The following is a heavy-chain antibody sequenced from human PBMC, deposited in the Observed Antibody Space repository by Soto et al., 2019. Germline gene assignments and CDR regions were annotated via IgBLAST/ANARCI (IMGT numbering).Heavy chain of an antibody. CDR1: GFSITNTC. CDR3: NSYPDFWGGHTPL. V-gene: IGHV3-15*07. Sequence: EVQLVESGGGLVQPGGSLRLSCEASGFSITNTCMHWVRQAPGKGLEWVGRVKSKADGGTADYAAPVKGRFTVSRDDSKNTQYLQMNSLKMEDTAVYYCNSYPDFWGGHTPLWGQGTLVTVSS. D-gene: IGHD3-3*01. J-gene: IGHJ4*02. CDR2: VKSKADGGTA.